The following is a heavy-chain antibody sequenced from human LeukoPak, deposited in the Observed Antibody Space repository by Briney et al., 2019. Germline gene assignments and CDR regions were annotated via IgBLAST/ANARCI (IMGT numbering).Heavy chain of an antibody. CDR2: IKSKTDGGTT. CDR1: GFTFSNAW. V-gene: IGHV3-15*01. J-gene: IGHJ4*02. D-gene: IGHD5-12*01. Sequence: GGSLRLSCAASGFTFSNAWMSWVRQAPGKGLEWVGRIKSKTDGGTTDCAAPVKGRFTISRDDSKNTLYLQMNSLKTEDTAVYYCTTVCPYSGYDCNPDYWDQGTLVTVSS. CDR3: TTVCPYSGYDCNPDY.